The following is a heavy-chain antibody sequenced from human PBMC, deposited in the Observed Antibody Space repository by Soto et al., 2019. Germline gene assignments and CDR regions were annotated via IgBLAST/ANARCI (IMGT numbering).Heavy chain of an antibody. V-gene: IGHV1-69*13. J-gene: IGHJ5*02. CDR1: GGTFSSYA. CDR2: IIPIFGTA. CDR3: ARSYSYYDSSGYP. D-gene: IGHD3-22*01. Sequence: SVKVSCKASGGTFSSYAISWVRQAPGQGLEWMGGIIPIFGTANYAQKFQGRVTITADESTSTAYMELGSLRSEDTAVYYCARSYSYYDSSGYPWGQGTLVTVSS.